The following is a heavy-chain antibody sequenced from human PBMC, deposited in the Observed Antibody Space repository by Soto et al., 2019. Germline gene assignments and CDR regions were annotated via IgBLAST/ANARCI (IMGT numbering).Heavy chain of an antibody. CDR1: GGSISSYY. Sequence: SETLSLTCTVSGGSISSYYWSWIRQPPGKGLEWIGYIYYSGSTNYNPSLKSRVTISVDTSKNQFSLKLSSVTAADTAVYYCAREDVAVGGFDYWGQGTLVTVSS. V-gene: IGHV4-59*01. CDR3: AREDVAVGGFDY. D-gene: IGHD6-19*01. CDR2: IYYSGST. J-gene: IGHJ4*02.